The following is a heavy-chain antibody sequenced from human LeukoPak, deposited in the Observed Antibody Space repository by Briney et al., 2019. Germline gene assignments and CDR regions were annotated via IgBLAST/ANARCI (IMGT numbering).Heavy chain of an antibody. CDR2: ISGSGGST. J-gene: IGHJ4*02. V-gene: IGHV3-23*01. CDR1: GFTFSSYA. D-gene: IGHD1-1*01. CDR3: ENIGAGTFDY. Sequence: PRGSLRLSCAASGFTFSSYAMSWVRQAPGKGLEWVSAISGSGGSTYYADSVKGRFTISRDNSKNTLYLQMNSLRAEDTAGYYCENIGAGTFDYWAQATLVTVYS.